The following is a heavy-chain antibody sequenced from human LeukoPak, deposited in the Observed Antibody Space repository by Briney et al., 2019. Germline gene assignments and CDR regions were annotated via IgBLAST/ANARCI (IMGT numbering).Heavy chain of an antibody. Sequence: SETLSLTCTVSGGSISSTSYYWGWIRQPPGKGLEWIGSIYYSGNTYYNPSLKSRVTISVDTSKNQFSLRLSSVTAADTAVYYCARRGVPATVGMYYFDYWGQGTLVTVSS. CDR1: GGSISSTSYY. V-gene: IGHV4-39*01. CDR3: ARRGVPATVGMYYFDY. J-gene: IGHJ4*02. CDR2: IYYSGNT. D-gene: IGHD2-2*01.